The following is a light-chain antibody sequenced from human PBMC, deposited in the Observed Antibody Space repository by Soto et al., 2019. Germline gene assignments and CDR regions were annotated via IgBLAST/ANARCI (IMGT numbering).Light chain of an antibody. Sequence: QSVLTQSPSVSATPGQNVTISCSGSSSNIEKNFVSWYQQVPGRAPRLLIFDNNRRPSGTPDRLSGSKSGTSATLHITGLQAGDEAVYYCATWDSGLSVALFGGGTKLTVL. CDR1: SSNIEKNF. J-gene: IGLJ2*01. V-gene: IGLV1-51*01. CDR3: ATWDSGLSVAL. CDR2: DNN.